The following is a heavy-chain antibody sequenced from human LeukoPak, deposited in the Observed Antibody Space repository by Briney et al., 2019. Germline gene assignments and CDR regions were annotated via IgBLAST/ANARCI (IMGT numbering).Heavy chain of an antibody. V-gene: IGHV3-66*01. CDR3: ARGSSYYWFADL. Sequence: GGSLRLSCTASGFRVSLRYMGWVRQAPGKGPEWLSVIYSGAATDYADSVKGRFIISRDTAKNTVYLQMNNLRVEDTAVYYCARGSSYYWFADLWGQGTQVAVSS. CDR2: IYSGAAT. J-gene: IGHJ5*02. CDR1: GFRVSLRY. D-gene: IGHD1-26*01.